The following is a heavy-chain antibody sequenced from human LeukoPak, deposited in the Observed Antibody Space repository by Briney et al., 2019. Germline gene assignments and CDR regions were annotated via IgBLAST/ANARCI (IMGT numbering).Heavy chain of an antibody. V-gene: IGHV4-59*01. Sequence: PSETLSLTRTVSGGSISSYYWSWIRQPPGKGLEWIGYIYYSGSTNYNPSLKSRVTISVDTSKDQFSLKLSSVTAADTAVYYCAREVGYYYDSSGYYYDYWGQGTLVTVSS. J-gene: IGHJ4*02. CDR2: IYYSGST. D-gene: IGHD3-22*01. CDR3: AREVGYYYDSSGYYYDY. CDR1: GGSISSYY.